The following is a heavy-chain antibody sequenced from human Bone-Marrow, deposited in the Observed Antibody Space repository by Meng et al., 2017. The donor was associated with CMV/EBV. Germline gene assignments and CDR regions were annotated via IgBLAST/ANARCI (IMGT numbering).Heavy chain of an antibody. CDR2: ISSSGSTI. CDR1: GFTFSDYY. V-gene: IGHV3-11*01. D-gene: IGHD5-24*01. J-gene: IGHJ4*02. Sequence: GESLKISCAASGFTFSDYYMSWIRQAPGKGLEWVSYISSSGSTIYYADSVKGRFTISRDNAKNSLYLQMNSLRAEDTAVYYCARDVFGLQSPVDYWGQGTLVTVS. CDR3: ARDVFGLQSPVDY.